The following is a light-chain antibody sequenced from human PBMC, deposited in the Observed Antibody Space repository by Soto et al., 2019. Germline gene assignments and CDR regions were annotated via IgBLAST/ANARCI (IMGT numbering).Light chain of an antibody. J-gene: IGLJ1*01. CDR1: SSDIGIYNF. Sequence: SALAEPGSVSGSPGQSITIYCTGTSSDIGIYNFVSWYQQHPGKAPKLIIYEVRYRPSGVSDRFSGSKSDNTAFLSISGLQAEDEGDYYCSSYTSSSSYVFGTGTKVTVL. CDR2: EVR. CDR3: SSYTSSSSYV. V-gene: IGLV2-14*01.